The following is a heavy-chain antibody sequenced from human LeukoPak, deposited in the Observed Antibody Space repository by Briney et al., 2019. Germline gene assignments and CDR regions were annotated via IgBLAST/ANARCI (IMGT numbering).Heavy chain of an antibody. Sequence: ASVKVSCKASRYTFTGYYMNWVRQAPGQGLEWMGWSNPNSGGTNYAQKFQGRVTMTRDTSISTVYMELSSLRSEDTAVYYCARDLYCGGDCYPDAFDIWGQGTMVTVSS. D-gene: IGHD2-21*02. CDR2: SNPNSGGT. CDR1: RYTFTGYY. V-gene: IGHV1-2*02. J-gene: IGHJ3*02. CDR3: ARDLYCGGDCYPDAFDI.